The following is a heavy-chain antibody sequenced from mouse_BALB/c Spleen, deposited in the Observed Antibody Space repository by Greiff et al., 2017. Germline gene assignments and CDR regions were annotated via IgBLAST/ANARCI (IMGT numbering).Heavy chain of an antibody. V-gene: IGHV5-17*02. Sequence: EVNVVESGGGLVQPGGSRKLSCAASGFTFSSFGMHWVRQAPEKGLEWVAYISSGSSTIYYADTVKGRFTISRDNPKNTLFLQMTSLRSEDTAMYYCARSGGNWYFDVWGAGTTVTVSS. CDR3: ARSGGNWYFDV. CDR2: ISSGSSTI. D-gene: IGHD4-1*01. J-gene: IGHJ1*01. CDR1: GFTFSSFG.